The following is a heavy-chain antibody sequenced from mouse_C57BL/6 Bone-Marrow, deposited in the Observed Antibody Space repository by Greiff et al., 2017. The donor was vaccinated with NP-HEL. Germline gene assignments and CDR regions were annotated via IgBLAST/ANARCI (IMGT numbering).Heavy chain of an antibody. CDR2: INYDGSST. V-gene: IGHV5-16*01. Sequence: EVKLVESEGGLVQPGSSMKLSCTASGFTFSDYYMAWVRQVPEKGLEWVANINYDGSSTYYLDSLKSRFIISRDNAKNILYLQMSSLKSEDTATYYCAREPITTVVAQWYFDVWGTGTTVTVSS. D-gene: IGHD1-1*01. CDR1: GFTFSDYY. CDR3: AREPITTVVAQWYFDV. J-gene: IGHJ1*03.